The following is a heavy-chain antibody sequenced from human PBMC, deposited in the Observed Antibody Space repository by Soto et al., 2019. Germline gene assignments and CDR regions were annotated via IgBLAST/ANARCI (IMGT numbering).Heavy chain of an antibody. D-gene: IGHD1-1*01. CDR2: IYATGTT. J-gene: IGHJ5*02. CDR3: VMDRTNTLRDWFDP. Sequence: WETLSLTCTVSGASISGFYWSWIRKSAGKGLEWIGRIYATGTTDYNPSLKSRVMMSVDTSKKQFSLKLRSVTAADTAVYYCVMDRTNTLRDWFDPWGQGISVTVSS. V-gene: IGHV4-4*07. CDR1: GASISGFY.